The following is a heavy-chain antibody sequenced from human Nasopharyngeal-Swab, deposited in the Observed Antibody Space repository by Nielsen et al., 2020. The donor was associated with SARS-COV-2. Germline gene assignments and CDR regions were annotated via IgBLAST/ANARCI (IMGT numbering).Heavy chain of an antibody. Sequence: VRQMPGKGLEWMGRIDPSDSYTNYSPSFQGHVTISADKSISTAYLQWSSLQASDTAMYYCARRWHCTNTTCHFGFDVWGQGTMVTVSS. J-gene: IGHJ3*01. V-gene: IGHV5-10-1*01. CDR3: ARRWHCTNTTCHFGFDV. CDR2: IDPSDSYT. D-gene: IGHD2-8*01.